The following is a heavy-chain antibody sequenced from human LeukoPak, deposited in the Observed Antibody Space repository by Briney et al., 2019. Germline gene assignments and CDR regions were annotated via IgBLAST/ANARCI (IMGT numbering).Heavy chain of an antibody. V-gene: IGHV1-24*01. CDR2: FDPEHGKT. CDR3: ATGMENTLYYYMDF. J-gene: IGHJ6*03. Sequence: ASMKVSCKVSKYTLTELSMHWVRQAPGKGLEWMGGFDPEHGKTVYAQTFQGRVTMTEDTSTGTAYMELRSLRSEDTAVYYCATGMENTLYYYMDFWGKGTSVTVSS. CDR1: KYTLTELS. D-gene: IGHD1/OR15-1a*01.